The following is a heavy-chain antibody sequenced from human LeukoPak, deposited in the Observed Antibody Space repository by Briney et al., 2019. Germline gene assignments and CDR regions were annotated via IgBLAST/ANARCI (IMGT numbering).Heavy chain of an antibody. V-gene: IGHV1-2*02. J-gene: IGHJ6*02. CDR1: GYAFTDYF. CDR3: AREYYYDSSGYSVDYYYYGMDV. D-gene: IGHD3-22*01. Sequence: ASVKVSCKTSGYAFTDYFVHWVRQAPGQGLEWMGWINPNSGGTEYAQKFLGRVTMTRDTSVSTAYMELSRLRSDDTAVYFCAREYYYDSSGYSVDYYYYGMDVWGQGTTVTVSS. CDR2: INPNSGGT.